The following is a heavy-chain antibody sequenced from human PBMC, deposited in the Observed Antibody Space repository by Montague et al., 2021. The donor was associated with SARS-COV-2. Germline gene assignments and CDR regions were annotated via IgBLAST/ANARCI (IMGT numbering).Heavy chain of an antibody. D-gene: IGHD3-16*02. CDR2: INHTGSA. J-gene: IGHJ4*02. Sequence: SETLSLTCAVYSGSFSDFYWTWIRQSPGKGLEWIGEINHTGSATYNPSLKGRVTLSRDTPKNQFSLKLQSVTPADTGVYYCARGVRKISLGYFDSWGQGTLVTVSS. V-gene: IGHV4-34*01. CDR3: ARGVRKISLGYFDS. CDR1: SGSFSDFY.